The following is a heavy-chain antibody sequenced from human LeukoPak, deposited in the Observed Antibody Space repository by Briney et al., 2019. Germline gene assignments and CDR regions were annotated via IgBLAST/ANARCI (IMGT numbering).Heavy chain of an antibody. D-gene: IGHD3-10*01. CDR2: IYYSGST. V-gene: IGHV4-59*08. CDR1: GGSISSYY. CDR3: ARHDTPSSRRYMRGSPADVDY. J-gene: IGHJ4*02. Sequence: PSETLSLTCTVSGGSISSYYWSWIRQPPGKGLEWIGYIYYSGSTNYNPSLKSRVTISVDTSKNQFSLKLSSVTAADTAVYYCARHDTPSSRRYMRGSPADVDYWGQGTLVTVSS.